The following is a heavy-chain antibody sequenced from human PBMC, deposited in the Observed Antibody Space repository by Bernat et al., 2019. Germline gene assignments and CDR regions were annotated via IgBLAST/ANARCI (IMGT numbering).Heavy chain of an antibody. CDR3: ARGGSSVAGVARWFDP. V-gene: IGHV1-46*01. Sequence: LVQSGAEVKKPGASVKVSCKASGYTFTSYYMHWVRQAPGQGLEWMGIIIPSGGSTSYAQKFQGRVTMTRDTSTSTVYMELSSLRSEDTAVYYCARGGSSVAGVARWFDPWGQGTLVTVSS. CDR2: IIPSGGST. J-gene: IGHJ5*02. D-gene: IGHD6-19*01. CDR1: GYTFTSYY.